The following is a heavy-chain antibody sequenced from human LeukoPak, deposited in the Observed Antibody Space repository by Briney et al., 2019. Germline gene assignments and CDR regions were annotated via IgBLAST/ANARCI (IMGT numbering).Heavy chain of an antibody. V-gene: IGHV3-30*18. CDR3: AKDRGYKHYYYGMDV. CDR1: GFTFSSYG. Sequence: GGSLRLSCAASGFTFSSYGMHWVRQAPGKGLEWVAVISYDGSNKYYADSVKGRFTISRDNSKNTLYLQMNSLRAEDTAVYYCAKDRGYKHYYYGMDVWGQGTMVTVSS. J-gene: IGHJ6*02. CDR2: ISYDGSNK. D-gene: IGHD5-24*01.